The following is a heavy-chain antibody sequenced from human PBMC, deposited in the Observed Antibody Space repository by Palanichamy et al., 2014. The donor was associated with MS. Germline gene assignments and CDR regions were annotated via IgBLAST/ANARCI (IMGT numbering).Heavy chain of an antibody. Sequence: QVQLVESGGGVVQPGGSLRLSCAASGFTFSSYGMHWVRQAPGKGLEWVAFIRYDGSNKYYTDSVKGRFTISRDNSENTLYLQMNSLRAEDTAVYYCAKDPYSSSLYWGQGTLVTVSS. CDR2: IRYDGSNK. V-gene: IGHV3-30*02. D-gene: IGHD6-13*01. J-gene: IGHJ4*02. CDR3: AKDPYSSSLY. CDR1: GFTFSSYG.